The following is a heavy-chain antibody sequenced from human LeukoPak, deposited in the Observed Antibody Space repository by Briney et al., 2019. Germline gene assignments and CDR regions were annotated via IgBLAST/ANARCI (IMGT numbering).Heavy chain of an antibody. V-gene: IGHV4-59*01. CDR2: IHYSGST. CDR3: ARAVGARYNWFVP. D-gene: IGHD1-26*01. CDR1: GGSISSYY. Sequence: SETLSLTCTVSGGSISSYYWSWIRQPPGKGLEWFGYIHYSGSTYYNPSLKSRVSISVDRSTNHFSLNLNSVTAADTAVYYCARAVGARYNWFVPWGQGTLVTVSS. J-gene: IGHJ5*02.